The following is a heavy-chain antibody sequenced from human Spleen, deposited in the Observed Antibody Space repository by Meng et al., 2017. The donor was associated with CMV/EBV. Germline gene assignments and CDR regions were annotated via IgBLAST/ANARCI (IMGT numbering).Heavy chain of an antibody. CDR2: INHSGST. J-gene: IGHJ6*02. V-gene: IGHV4-34*01. Sequence: SETLSLTCAVYGGSFSGYYWSWIRQPPGKGLEWIGEINHSGSTNYNPSLKSRVTISVDTSKNQFSLKLSSVTAADTAVYYCARDHYFYGMDVWGQGTTVTVSS. CDR1: GGSFSGYY. CDR3: ARDHYFYGMDV.